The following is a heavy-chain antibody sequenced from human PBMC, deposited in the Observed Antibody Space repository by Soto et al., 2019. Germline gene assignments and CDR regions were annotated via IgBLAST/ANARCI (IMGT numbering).Heavy chain of an antibody. CDR1: GGSISSGGYY. CDR2: MYYSGGN. V-gene: IGHV4-31*03. Sequence: SETLSLTCXVSGGSISSGGYYWSWIRQHPGKGLEWIGYMYYSGGNYYNPSLRSRITISVDPSKNQFSLKLSSVTAADTAVYYCARTTSGRGRYYFDFWGQGTPVTVSS. CDR3: ARTTSGRGRYYFDF. J-gene: IGHJ4*02. D-gene: IGHD1-1*01.